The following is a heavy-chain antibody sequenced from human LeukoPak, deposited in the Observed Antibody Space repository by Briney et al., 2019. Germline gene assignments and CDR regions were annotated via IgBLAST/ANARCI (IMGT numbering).Heavy chain of an antibody. CDR1: GFTFSSYG. Sequence: GGSLRLSCAASGFTFSSYGMHWVRQAPGKGLEWVAVISYDGSNKYYADSVKGRFTISRDNSKNTLYLQMNSLRAEDTAVYYCAKPLGSSWDYYYYGMDVWGQGTTVTVSS. CDR3: AKPLGSSWDYYYYGMDV. D-gene: IGHD6-13*01. V-gene: IGHV3-30*18. CDR2: ISYDGSNK. J-gene: IGHJ6*02.